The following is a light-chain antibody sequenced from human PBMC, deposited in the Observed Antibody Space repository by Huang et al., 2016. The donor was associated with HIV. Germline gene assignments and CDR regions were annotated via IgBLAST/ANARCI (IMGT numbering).Light chain of an antibody. J-gene: IGKJ4*01. CDR3: QQRSKWPLT. CDR1: QSVSTY. Sequence: EIVLTQSPATLSLSPGERATLSCRASQSVSTYLAWYQQKPGQAPRPLIYDASNRAAGIPARFSGSGSGTDFTLTISSLEPEDFAVYYCQQRSKWPLTLGGGTKVEIK. CDR2: DAS. V-gene: IGKV3-11*01.